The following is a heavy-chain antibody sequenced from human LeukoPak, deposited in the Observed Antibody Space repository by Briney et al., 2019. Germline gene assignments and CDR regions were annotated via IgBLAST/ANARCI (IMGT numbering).Heavy chain of an antibody. CDR2: ISGSGGST. CDR1: GFTFSSYA. CDR3: AKGGQQLVRENLLFEY. J-gene: IGHJ4*02. V-gene: IGHV3-23*01. Sequence: HTGGSLRLSCAASGFTFSSYAMSWVRQAPGKGLEWVSAISGSGGSTYYADSVKGRFTISRDNSKNTLYLQMNSLRAEDTAVYYCAKGGQQLVRENLLFEYWGQGTLVTVSS. D-gene: IGHD6-13*01.